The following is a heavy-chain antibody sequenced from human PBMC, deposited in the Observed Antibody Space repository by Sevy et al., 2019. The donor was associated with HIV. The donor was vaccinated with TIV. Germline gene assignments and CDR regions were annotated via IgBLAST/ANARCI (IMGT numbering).Heavy chain of an antibody. CDR2: IWYDGSNK. Sequence: GGSLRLSCTASGFILSRYGMHWVRQAPGKGLEWVAGIWYDGSNKYYADSVKGRFTISRDNSKNTLTLQMNSLRAEDTAVYYCAREGSSDWYLDYWGQGTLVTVSS. J-gene: IGHJ4*02. CDR3: AREGSSDWYLDY. D-gene: IGHD2-2*01. V-gene: IGHV3-33*01. CDR1: GFILSRYG.